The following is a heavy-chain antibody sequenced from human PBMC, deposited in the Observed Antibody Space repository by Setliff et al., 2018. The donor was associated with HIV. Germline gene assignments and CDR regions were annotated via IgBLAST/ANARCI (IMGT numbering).Heavy chain of an antibody. CDR3: ARSGYSYGHDAFDI. D-gene: IGHD5-18*01. CDR2: INPNSGGT. J-gene: IGHJ3*02. Sequence: ASVKVSCKASGYTFTGYYMHWVRQAPGQGLEWMGRINPNSGGTNYAQKFQGRVTMTRDTSISTAYMELSRLRSYDTAVYYCARSGYSYGHDAFDIWGQGTMVTVSS. V-gene: IGHV1-2*06. CDR1: GYTFTGYY.